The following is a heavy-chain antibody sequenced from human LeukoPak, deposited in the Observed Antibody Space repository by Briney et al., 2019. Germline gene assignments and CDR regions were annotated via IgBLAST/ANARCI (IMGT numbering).Heavy chain of an antibody. D-gene: IGHD5-12*01. CDR1: GFSLSTSGVG. J-gene: IGHJ4*02. CDR2: IYWNDDK. CDR3: AHSESRVDIVATIDSDY. Sequence: SGPTLVKPTQTLTLTCTFSGFSLSTSGVGVGWIRQPPGKALEWLALIYWNDDKRYSPSLKSRLTITKDTSKNQVVLTMTNMDPVDTATYYCAHSESRVDIVATIDSDYWGQGTLVTVSS. V-gene: IGHV2-5*01.